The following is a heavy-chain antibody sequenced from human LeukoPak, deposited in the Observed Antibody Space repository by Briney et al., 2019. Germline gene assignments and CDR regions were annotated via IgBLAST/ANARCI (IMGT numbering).Heavy chain of an antibody. CDR2: IYPGYSDA. CDR3: VRFALSSSLDH. J-gene: IGHJ5*02. D-gene: IGHD6-13*01. V-gene: IGHV5-51*01. Sequence: GESLKISCKISGYRLTNNWIGWVRQVPGKDLEWMGLIYPGYSDAKYSPSFQGQVTLSVDTSISTAYLQLGGLRASDTAIYYCVRFALSSSLDHWGQGTLVTVSS. CDR1: GYRLTNNW.